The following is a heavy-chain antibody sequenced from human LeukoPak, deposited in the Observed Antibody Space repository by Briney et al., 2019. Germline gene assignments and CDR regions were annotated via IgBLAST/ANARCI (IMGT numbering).Heavy chain of an antibody. CDR3: ARNKWQWLFEGRYMDV. D-gene: IGHD6-19*01. Sequence: GGSLRLSCAASGFTFSSYAMHWVRQAPGKGLEWVAVISYDGSNKYYADSVKGRFTISRDNSKNTLYLQMNSLRAEDTAVYYCARNKWQWLFEGRYMDVWGKGTTVTVSS. CDR2: ISYDGSNK. J-gene: IGHJ6*03. V-gene: IGHV3-30*04. CDR1: GFTFSSYA.